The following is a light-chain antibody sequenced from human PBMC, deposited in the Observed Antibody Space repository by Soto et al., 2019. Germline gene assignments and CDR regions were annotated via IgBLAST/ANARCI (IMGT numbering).Light chain of an antibody. V-gene: IGKV3-20*01. CDR2: GAS. J-gene: IGKJ2*01. CDR3: QQYGSSPGYT. Sequence: EIVLTQSPGTLSLSPGERATLSCRASQSVSSSYLAWYQQKPGQAPRLLIYGASSRATGIPDRFSGSGSGTDFPLTISRLEPEDLAVYYCQQYGSSPGYTFGQGTKLEIK. CDR1: QSVSSSY.